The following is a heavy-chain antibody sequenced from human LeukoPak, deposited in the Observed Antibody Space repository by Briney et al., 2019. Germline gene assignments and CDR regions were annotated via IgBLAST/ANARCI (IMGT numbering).Heavy chain of an antibody. Sequence: PGGSLRLSCAASGFTFSSYAMNWVRQAPGKGLEWVSTISGSGGSKHYADSVEGRFTISRDNAKNSLYLQMNSLRAEDTALYYCAKGDRVVPAAILDYWGQGTLVTVSS. CDR3: AKGDRVVPAAILDY. J-gene: IGHJ4*02. D-gene: IGHD2-2*01. CDR1: GFTFSSYA. CDR2: ISGSGGSK. V-gene: IGHV3-23*01.